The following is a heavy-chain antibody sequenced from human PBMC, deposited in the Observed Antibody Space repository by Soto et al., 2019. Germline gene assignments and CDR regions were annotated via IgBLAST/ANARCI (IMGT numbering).Heavy chain of an antibody. J-gene: IGHJ4*02. V-gene: IGHV1-69*13. CDR1: GGTFSSYA. CDR3: ARDKIPNYDFWSGLHY. CDR2: IIPIFGTA. Sequence: ASVKVSCKASGGTFSSYAISWVRQAPGQGLEWMGGIIPIFGTANYAQKFQGRVTITADESTSTAYMELSSLRSEDTAVYYCARDKIPNYDFWSGLHYWGQGTLVTVSS. D-gene: IGHD3-3*01.